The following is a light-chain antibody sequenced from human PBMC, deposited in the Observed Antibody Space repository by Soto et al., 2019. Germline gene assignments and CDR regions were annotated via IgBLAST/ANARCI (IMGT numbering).Light chain of an antibody. CDR3: SSFTTISTRV. CDR1: SSDVGGYNY. J-gene: IGLJ3*02. V-gene: IGLV2-14*01. CDR2: EVS. Sequence: QSALTQPASVSGSPGQSITISCTGTSSDVGGYNYVSWFQQHPGKAPKLKIYEVSNRPSGVSNRFSGSKSGNTASLTISELQAEDEADYYCSSFTTISTRVFGAGTKLTVL.